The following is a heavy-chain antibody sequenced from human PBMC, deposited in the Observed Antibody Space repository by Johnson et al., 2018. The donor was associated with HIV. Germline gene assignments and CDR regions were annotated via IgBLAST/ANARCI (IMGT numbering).Heavy chain of an antibody. V-gene: IGHV3-30*18. Sequence: QMQLVESGGGVVQPGRSLRLSCSVSGFTFSSYGMHWVRQAPGKGLEWVAVISHDGINKYYRASVKGRFTISRDNSKNTLHLQINSLRAEDTAMYYCAKDPGSGSPGAFDIWGQGTMVTVSS. D-gene: IGHD1-26*01. CDR1: GFTFSSYG. CDR2: ISHDGINK. CDR3: AKDPGSGSPGAFDI. J-gene: IGHJ3*02.